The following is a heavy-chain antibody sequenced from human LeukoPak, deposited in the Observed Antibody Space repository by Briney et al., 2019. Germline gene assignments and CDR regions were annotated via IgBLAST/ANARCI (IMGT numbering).Heavy chain of an antibody. Sequence: GGSLRLSCAAFGITFSSYWMSWVRQAPGKGLEWVANINQDGSEKYYVDSVKGRFTISRDNARNTLYLQMNSLRAEDTAIYYCARERVSGSYLDDYWGQGTPVTVSS. CDR3: ARERVSGSYLDDY. V-gene: IGHV3-7*01. CDR2: INQDGSEK. CDR1: GITFSSYW. D-gene: IGHD1-26*01. J-gene: IGHJ4*02.